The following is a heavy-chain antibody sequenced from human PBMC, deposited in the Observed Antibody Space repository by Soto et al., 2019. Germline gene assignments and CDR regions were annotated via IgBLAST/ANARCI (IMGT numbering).Heavy chain of an antibody. CDR3: ARYYYYYYMDV. Sequence: QVQLQQWGAGLLKPSETLSLTCAVYGGSFSGYYWSWIRQPPGKGLEWIGEINHSGSTNYNPSLKSRVTISVDTSQNQFSLKLSSVTAADTAVYYCARYYYYYYMDVWGKGTTVTVSS. J-gene: IGHJ6*03. CDR2: INHSGST. V-gene: IGHV4-34*01. CDR1: GGSFSGYY.